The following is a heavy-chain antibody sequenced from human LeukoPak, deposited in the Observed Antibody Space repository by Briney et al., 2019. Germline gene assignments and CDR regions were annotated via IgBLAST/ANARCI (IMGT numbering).Heavy chain of an antibody. V-gene: IGHV3-7*01. CDR2: IKQDGSEK. J-gene: IGHJ4*02. D-gene: IGHD3-3*01. Sequence: PGGSLRLSCAASGFTFSSYWMSWVRQAPGKGLEWVANIKQDGSEKYYVDSVKGRFTISRDNAKNSLYLQMNSLRAEDTAVYYCARLPMTYYDFWSGYYNDYWGQGTLVTVSS. CDR3: ARLPMTYYDFWSGYYNDY. CDR1: GFTFSSYW.